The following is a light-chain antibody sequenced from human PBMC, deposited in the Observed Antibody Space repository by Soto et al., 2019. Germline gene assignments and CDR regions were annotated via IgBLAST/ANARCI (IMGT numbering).Light chain of an antibody. J-gene: IGLJ3*02. CDR2: LNSDGSH. CDR3: QTWGIGLWV. V-gene: IGLV4-69*01. Sequence: QSVLTQSPSASASLGASVKLTCTLSSGHSSYAIAWHQQQPEKGPRYLMILNSDGSHSKGDGIPDRFSGSSSGAERYLTISRLQSDDEADYSCQTWGIGLWVFGGGTKLTV. CDR1: SGHSSYA.